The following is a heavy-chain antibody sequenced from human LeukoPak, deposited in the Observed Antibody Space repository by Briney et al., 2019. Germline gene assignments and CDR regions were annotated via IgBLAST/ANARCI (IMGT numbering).Heavy chain of an antibody. CDR2: IYSGGST. Sequence: GGSLRLSCAASGFTVSSNYMSWVRQAPGKGLEWVSVIYSGGSTYYADSVKGRFTISRDNSRNTLYLQMNSLRAEDTAVYHCARVRGSGWYECDYWGQGTLVTVSS. D-gene: IGHD6-19*01. J-gene: IGHJ4*02. V-gene: IGHV3-53*01. CDR3: ARVRGSGWYECDY. CDR1: GFTVSSNY.